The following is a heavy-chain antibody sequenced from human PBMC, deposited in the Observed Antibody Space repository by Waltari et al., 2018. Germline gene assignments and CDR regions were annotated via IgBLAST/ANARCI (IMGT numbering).Heavy chain of an antibody. Sequence: ESQLLESGGGLVQPGESLRLSCAASGCRCGGYASGWVRPAPGEGLEWISVITRSGDILFNADSVKGRFIISRDNSKKTLHLQMSSLSAEDTGMYYCARAVRNQLLSEYWGQGTLVAVSS. CDR1: GCRCGGYA. V-gene: IGHV3-23*01. J-gene: IGHJ4*02. CDR3: ARAVRNQLLSEY. D-gene: IGHD2-2*01. CDR2: ITRSGDIL.